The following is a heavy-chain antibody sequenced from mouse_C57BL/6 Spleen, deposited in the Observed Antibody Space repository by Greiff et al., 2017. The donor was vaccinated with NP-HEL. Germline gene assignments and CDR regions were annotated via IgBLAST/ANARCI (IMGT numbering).Heavy chain of an antibody. D-gene: IGHD2-12*01. J-gene: IGHJ4*01. V-gene: IGHV1-39*01. Sequence: VQLKESGPELVKPGASVKISCKASGYSFTDYNMNWVKQSNGKSLEWIGVINPNYGTTSYNQKFKGKATLTVDQSSSTAYMQLNSLTSEDSAVYYCASGGNDEYYAMDYWGQGTSVTVSS. CDR1: GYSFTDYN. CDR2: INPNYGTT. CDR3: ASGGNDEYYAMDY.